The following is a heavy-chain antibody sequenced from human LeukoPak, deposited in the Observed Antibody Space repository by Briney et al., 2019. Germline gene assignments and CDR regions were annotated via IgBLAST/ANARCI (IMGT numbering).Heavy chain of an antibody. V-gene: IGHV1-2*02. CDR1: GYTFTVYY. J-gene: IGHJ4*02. CDR3: ARGGDYDSSGYYYV. CDR2: INPNSGGT. Sequence: ASVTVSCKASGYTFTVYYMHWVRQAPGQGLEWMGWINPNSGGTNYAQKFQGRVTMTRDTSISTAYMELSRLRSDDTAVYYCARGGDYDSSGYYYVWGQGTLVTVSS. D-gene: IGHD3-22*01.